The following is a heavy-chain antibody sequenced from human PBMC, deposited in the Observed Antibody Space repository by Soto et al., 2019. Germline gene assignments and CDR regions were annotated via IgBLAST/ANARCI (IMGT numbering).Heavy chain of an antibody. CDR1: GFTFSSYS. J-gene: IGHJ6*03. CDR3: ARVTTGNLNYYYYYMDV. V-gene: IGHV3-21*01. Sequence: GGSLRLSFAASGFTFSSYSMNWVRQAPGKGLEWVSSISSSSSYIYYADSVKGRFTISRDNAKNSLYLQMNSLRAEDTAVYYCARVTTGNLNYYYYYMDVWAKGPRSPSP. CDR2: ISSSSSYI. D-gene: IGHD4-17*01.